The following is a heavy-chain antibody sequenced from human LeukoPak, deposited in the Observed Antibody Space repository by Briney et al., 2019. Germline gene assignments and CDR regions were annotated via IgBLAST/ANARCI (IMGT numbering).Heavy chain of an antibody. J-gene: IGHJ3*02. Sequence: GESLQISCKGSGYSFTSYWIGWVRQMPGKGLEWMGIIYPGDSDTRYSPSFQGQVTISADKSLSTAYLQWSSLKASDTAMYYCARRGARGYSYGGDAFDIWGQGTIVTTSS. V-gene: IGHV5-51*01. CDR1: GYSFTSYW. CDR3: ARRGARGYSYGGDAFDI. D-gene: IGHD5-18*01. CDR2: IYPGDSDT.